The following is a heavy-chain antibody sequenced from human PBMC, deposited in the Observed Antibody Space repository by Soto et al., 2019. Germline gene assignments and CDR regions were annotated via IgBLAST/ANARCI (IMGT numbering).Heavy chain of an antibody. CDR1: GGSISSYY. V-gene: IGHV4-59*08. CDR3: ARRVVGATLDY. Sequence: SETLSLTCTVSGGSISSYYWSWIRQPPGKGLEWIGYIYYSGSTNYNPSLKSRVTISVDTSKNQFSLKLSSGTAADTAVYYCARRVVGATLDYWGQGTLVTVSS. J-gene: IGHJ4*02. D-gene: IGHD1-26*01. CDR2: IYYSGST.